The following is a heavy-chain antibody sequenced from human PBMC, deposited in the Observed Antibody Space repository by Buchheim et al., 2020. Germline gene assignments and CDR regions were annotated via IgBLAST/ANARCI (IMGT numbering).Heavy chain of an antibody. CDR3: ARRSKPSFRYDSSGYYSDY. V-gene: IGHV1-46*01. CDR1: GYTFTSYY. D-gene: IGHD3-22*01. Sequence: QVQLVQSGAEVKKPGASVKVSCKASGYTFTSYYMHWVRQAPGQGLEWMGIINPSGGSTSYAQKFKGRVTMNRDTYTHAGIMELSSLRSEDTAVYYCARRSKPSFRYDSSGYYSDYWGQGTL. J-gene: IGHJ4*02. CDR2: INPSGGST.